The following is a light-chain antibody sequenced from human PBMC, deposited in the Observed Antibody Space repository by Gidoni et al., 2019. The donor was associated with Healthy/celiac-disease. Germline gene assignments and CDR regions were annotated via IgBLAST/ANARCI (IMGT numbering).Light chain of an antibody. J-gene: IGKJ4*01. V-gene: IGKV1-39*01. Sequence: EIQMTEKPASMSASVGDRVTITCRASQRISSYLKWYQQKPGKAPKLLIYAASSLQSGVPSRFSCSGSGTDFTLTISILQPEDFATYYCQQSYSTPLTFGGGTKVEIK. CDR2: AAS. CDR3: QQSYSTPLT. CDR1: QRISSY.